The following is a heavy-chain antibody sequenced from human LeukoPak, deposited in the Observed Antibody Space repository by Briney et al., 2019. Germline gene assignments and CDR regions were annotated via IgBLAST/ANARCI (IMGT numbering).Heavy chain of an antibody. V-gene: IGHV4-59*01. CDR3: ASSPTAPDRLGDYFDY. D-gene: IGHD1-14*01. J-gene: IGHJ4*02. Sequence: SETLSHTCTVSGGSISSYYWSWIRQPPGKGLEWIGYIYYSGSTNYNPSLKSRVTMSVDTSKNQFSLKLSSVTAADTAVYYCASSPTAPDRLGDYFDYWGQGTLVTVSS. CDR1: GGSISSYY. CDR2: IYYSGST.